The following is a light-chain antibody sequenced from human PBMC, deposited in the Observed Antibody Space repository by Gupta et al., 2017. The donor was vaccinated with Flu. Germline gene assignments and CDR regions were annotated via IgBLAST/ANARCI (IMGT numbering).Light chain of an antibody. J-gene: IGKJ4*01. CDR3: QQSDSTPAIT. V-gene: IGKV1-39*01. CDR1: QSISSY. Sequence: DIQMTQSPSSLSASVGDRVTITCRASQSISSYLNWYQQKPGKAPKLLIYAASSLQSGVPSRFSGSGSGTDFTLTISSLQPEDFATYYCQQSDSTPAITFGGGTKVEIK. CDR2: AAS.